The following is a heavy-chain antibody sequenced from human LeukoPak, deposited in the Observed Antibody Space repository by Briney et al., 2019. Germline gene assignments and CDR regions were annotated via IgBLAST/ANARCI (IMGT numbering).Heavy chain of an antibody. CDR3: ARRALRYCSSTSCPAQYYGVDV. CDR2: IKEDGSEK. CDR1: GFIFSSYW. V-gene: IGHV3-7*03. J-gene: IGHJ6*04. D-gene: IGHD2-2*01. Sequence: PGGSLRVSCAASGFIFSSYWMSWVRQAPGKGLEWVANIKEDGSEKYYVDSVKGRFTISRDNAKNSLYLQTNSLRAEDTAVYYCARRALRYCSSTSCPAQYYGVDVWGKGTTVTVSS.